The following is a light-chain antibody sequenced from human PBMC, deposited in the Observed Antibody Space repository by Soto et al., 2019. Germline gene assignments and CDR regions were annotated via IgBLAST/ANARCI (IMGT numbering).Light chain of an antibody. Sequence: LVMTHSPSTLSLSPLERATLSCRASQSVSSSYLAWYQQKPGQAPRLLIYGASSRATGIPDRFSGSGSGTDFTLTISRLEPEDFAVYYCQQFGAFGPGTKVDIK. V-gene: IGKV3-20*01. CDR3: QQFGA. CDR2: GAS. CDR1: QSVSSSY. J-gene: IGKJ3*01.